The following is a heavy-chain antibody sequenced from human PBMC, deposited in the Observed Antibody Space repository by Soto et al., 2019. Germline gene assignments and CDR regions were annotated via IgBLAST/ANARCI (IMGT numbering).Heavy chain of an antibody. CDR3: AKDKPRLVWAHGDQNHGLDY. J-gene: IGHJ4*02. CDR1: GFTFSSYA. D-gene: IGHD4-17*01. CDR2: ISGSGGST. V-gene: IGHV3-23*01. Sequence: GGSLRLSCAASGFTFSSYAMSWVRQAPGKGLEWVSAISGSGGSTYYADSVKGRFTISRDNSKNTLYLQMNSLRAEDTAVYYCAKDKPRLVWAHGDQNHGLDYWGQGTLVTVSS.